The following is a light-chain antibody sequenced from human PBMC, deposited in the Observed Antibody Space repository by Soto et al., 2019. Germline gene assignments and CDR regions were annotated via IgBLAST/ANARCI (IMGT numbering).Light chain of an antibody. J-gene: IGKJ4*01. Sequence: IGFTQSPGTLSLSPGERTTLSCRASQSVSSTALAWYQQKHGQAPRLLIYAASSRATGIPDRFSGSGSVTDFTLTISRLGPEDFAVYFCQHYGQLPLTFGGGTKVDIK. V-gene: IGKV3-20*01. CDR1: QSVSSTA. CDR3: QHYGQLPLT. CDR2: AAS.